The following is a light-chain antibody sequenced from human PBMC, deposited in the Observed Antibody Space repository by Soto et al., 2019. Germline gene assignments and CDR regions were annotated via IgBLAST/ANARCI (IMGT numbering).Light chain of an antibody. Sequence: VTTQSPATLSVSPGERATLSCRASQNVAGDLAWYQQKPGQAPRLLIYRTSTRATGIPARFSGSGSGTEFTLTSSSLQSEDLAVYYCQEYNGRSSFGQGTKVEMK. V-gene: IGKV3-15*01. CDR2: RTS. CDR1: QNVAGD. CDR3: QEYNGRSS. J-gene: IGKJ1*01.